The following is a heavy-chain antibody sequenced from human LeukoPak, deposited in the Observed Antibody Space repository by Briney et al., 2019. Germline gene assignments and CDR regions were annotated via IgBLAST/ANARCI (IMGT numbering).Heavy chain of an antibody. CDR2: IYYSGST. CDR3: ARRFDSTLSHYYYIDV. D-gene: IGHD3-22*01. V-gene: IGHV4-59*08. J-gene: IGHJ6*03. CDR1: GGSISSYY. Sequence: PSETLPLTCIVSGGSISSYYWSWIRHPPGKGLEWLGYIYYSGSTNYNPSLKSRVTISVDTSKNQFSLKLSSVTAADTAIYYCARRFDSTLSHYYYIDVWGKGTTVTVSS.